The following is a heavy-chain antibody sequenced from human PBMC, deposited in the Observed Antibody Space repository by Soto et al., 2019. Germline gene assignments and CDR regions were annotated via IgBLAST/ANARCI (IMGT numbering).Heavy chain of an antibody. CDR1: GFTFSSYA. D-gene: IGHD3-22*01. J-gene: IGHJ4*02. CDR2: ISGSGGST. CDR3: VKRGNYDSSGYPAH. Sequence: PGGSLRLSCAASGFTFSSYAMSWVRQAPGKGLEWVSAISGSGGSTYYADSVKGRFTISRDNSKNTLYLQMNSLRAEDTAVYYCVKRGNYDSSGYPAHWGQGTLVTVSS. V-gene: IGHV3-23*01.